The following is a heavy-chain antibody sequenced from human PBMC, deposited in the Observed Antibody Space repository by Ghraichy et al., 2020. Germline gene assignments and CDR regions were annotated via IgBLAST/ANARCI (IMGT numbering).Heavy chain of an antibody. Sequence: SETLSLTCTVSGGSIDNYYWSWIRQPPGKGLEWIGYIYYTGSTNYNSSLQSRVTISVDTSKNQFSLKLTSVTAADTAVYYCAKVGCGNCYSTYFDSWGQGTLVTVSS. D-gene: IGHD2-15*01. V-gene: IGHV4-59*01. CDR1: GGSIDNYY. CDR3: AKVGCGNCYSTYFDS. CDR2: IYYTGST. J-gene: IGHJ4*02.